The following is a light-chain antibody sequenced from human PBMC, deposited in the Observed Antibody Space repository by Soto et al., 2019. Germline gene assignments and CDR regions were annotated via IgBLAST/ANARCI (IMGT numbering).Light chain of an antibody. CDR2: GNS. CDR3: QSYDSSLSGHVV. J-gene: IGLJ2*01. V-gene: IGLV1-40*01. Sequence: QSVLTQPPSVAGAPGQRVTISCKGSSSNIGAGYDVHWYQQLPGTAPKLLIYGNSNRPSGVPDRFSGSKSGTSASLAITGLQAEDEADYYCQSYDSSLSGHVVFGGGTKLTVL. CDR1: SSNIGAGYD.